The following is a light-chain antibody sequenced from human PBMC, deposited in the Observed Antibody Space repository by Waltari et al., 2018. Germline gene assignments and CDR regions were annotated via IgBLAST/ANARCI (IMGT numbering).Light chain of an antibody. CDR2: EDN. CDR1: RSDVGRYDL. Sequence: QSALTQPASVAGSPGQSITISCTGSRSDVGRYDLVSWYQQHPEKAPQVIIFEDNKRPSGVSDRFSGSKSGNTASLTISGLRAEDEADYYCCSSADSWTWVFGGGTKLTVL. V-gene: IGLV2-23*01. CDR3: CSSADSWTWV. J-gene: IGLJ3*02.